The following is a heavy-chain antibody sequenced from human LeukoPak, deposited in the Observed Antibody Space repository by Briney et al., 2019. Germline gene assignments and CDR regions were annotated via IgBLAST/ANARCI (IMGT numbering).Heavy chain of an antibody. CDR2: MNPNSGNT. Sequence: ASVKVSCKASGYTFTSYDINWVRQATGQGLEWMGWMNPNSGNTGYAQKFQGRVTITRNTSISTAYMELSSLRSEDTAVYYCARGDEDSYYYYYMDVWGKGTTVTVSS. J-gene: IGHJ6*03. CDR1: GYTFTSYD. CDR3: ARGDEDSYYYYYMDV. V-gene: IGHV1-8*01.